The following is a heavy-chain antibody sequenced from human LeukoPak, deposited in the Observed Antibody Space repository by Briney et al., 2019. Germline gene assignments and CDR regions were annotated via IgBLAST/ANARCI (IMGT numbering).Heavy chain of an antibody. CDR3: ARDQSSSPPRSFFDY. V-gene: IGHV3-23*01. CDR2: ISGSGGST. J-gene: IGHJ4*02. Sequence: PGGSLRLSCAASGFTFSSYAMSWVRQAPGKGLEWVSAISGSGGSTYYADSVKGRFTISRDNPKNTLFLQINSLRAEDTAVYYCARDQSSSPPRSFFDYWGQGTLVTVSS. D-gene: IGHD6-13*01. CDR1: GFTFSSYA.